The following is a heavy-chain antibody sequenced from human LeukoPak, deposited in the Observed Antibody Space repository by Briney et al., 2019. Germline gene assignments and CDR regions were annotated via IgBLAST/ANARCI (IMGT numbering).Heavy chain of an antibody. J-gene: IGHJ3*02. CDR2: INSNSGDT. CDR1: GYTFTGYY. V-gene: IGHV1-2*02. CDR3: ARDSSSSKENAFDI. D-gene: IGHD6-6*01. Sequence: GASVKVSCKASGYTFTGYYIHWVRQAPGQGLEWMGWINSNSGDTNYAQKFQGRVTMTRDTSISTAYMELSRLTSDDTAVYYCARDSSSSKENAFDIWGKGTMVTVSS.